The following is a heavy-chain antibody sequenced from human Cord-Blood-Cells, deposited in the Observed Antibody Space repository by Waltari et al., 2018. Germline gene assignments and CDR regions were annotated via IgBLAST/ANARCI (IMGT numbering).Heavy chain of an antibody. CDR1: GGTFSSYA. Sequence: QVQLVQSGAEVKKPGSSVKVSCKASGGTFSSYAISWVRQPPGQGLEWMGGIIPILGIANYAQKFQGRVAITADKSTSTAYMELSSLRSEDTAVYYCAAYYGSGSYWAFDIWGQGTMVTVSS. D-gene: IGHD3-10*01. J-gene: IGHJ3*02. CDR2: IIPILGIA. CDR3: AAYYGSGSYWAFDI. V-gene: IGHV1-69*10.